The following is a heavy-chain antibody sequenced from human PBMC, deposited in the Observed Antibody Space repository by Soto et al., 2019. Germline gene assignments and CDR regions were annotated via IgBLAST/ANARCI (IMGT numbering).Heavy chain of an antibody. CDR1: GGTFSSYA. CDR3: ARQGSGYSGYGNFDY. J-gene: IGHJ4*02. D-gene: IGHD5-12*01. V-gene: IGHV1-69*13. Sequence: ASVKVSCKASGGTFSSYAISWVRQAPGQGLEWMGGIIPIFGTANYAQKFQGRVTITADESTSTAYMELSSLRSEDTAVYYCARQGSGYSGYGNFDYWGQGTLVTVSS. CDR2: IIPIFGTA.